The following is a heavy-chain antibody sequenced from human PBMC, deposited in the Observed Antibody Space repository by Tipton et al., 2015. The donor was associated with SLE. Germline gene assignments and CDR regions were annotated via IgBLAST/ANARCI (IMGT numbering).Heavy chain of an antibody. CDR1: GGSISSGSYY. V-gene: IGHV4-61*02. CDR3: ARRRVEPGAFDI. Sequence: TLSLTCTVSGGSISSGSYYWSWIRQPAGKGLEWIGRIYTSGSTNYNPSLKSRVTISVDTSKNQFSLKLSSVTAADTAVYYCARRRVEPGAFDIWGQGTMVTVSS. J-gene: IGHJ3*02. D-gene: IGHD5-24*01. CDR2: IYTSGST.